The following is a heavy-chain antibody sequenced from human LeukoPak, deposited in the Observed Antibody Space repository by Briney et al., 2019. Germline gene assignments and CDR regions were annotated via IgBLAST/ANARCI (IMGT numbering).Heavy chain of an antibody. CDR1: EFTFSIYA. Sequence: PGGSLRLSCAASEFTFSIYAMPWVRQAPGKGLEWVAFISSDGSNKYYADSVKGRFTISRDNSKNTLYLQMDSLRDEDTAVYYCDPHDSASQFWGQGTLVTVSS. V-gene: IGHV3-30-3*01. CDR2: ISSDGSNK. D-gene: IGHD6-6*01. J-gene: IGHJ4*02. CDR3: DPHDSASQF.